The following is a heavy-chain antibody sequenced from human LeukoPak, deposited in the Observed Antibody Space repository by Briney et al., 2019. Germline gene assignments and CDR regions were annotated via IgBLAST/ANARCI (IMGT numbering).Heavy chain of an antibody. J-gene: IGHJ4*02. V-gene: IGHV3-7*01. CDR3: ARAGLLWLGESYFDY. CDR2: IKQDGSEK. D-gene: IGHD3-10*01. CDR1: GFTFSSHW. Sequence: PGGSLRLSCAASGFTFSSHWMSWVRQAPGKGLEWVANIKQDGSEKYYVDSVKGRFTISRDNAKNSLYLQMNSLGAEDTAVYYCARAGLLWLGESYFDYWGQGTLVTVSS.